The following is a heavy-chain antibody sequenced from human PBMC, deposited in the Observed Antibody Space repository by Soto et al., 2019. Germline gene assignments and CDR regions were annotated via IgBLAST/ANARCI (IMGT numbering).Heavy chain of an antibody. D-gene: IGHD2-15*01. J-gene: IGHJ5*02. CDR3: ASAKTGYCSGGSRYSRSRWFDP. CDR1: GGSFSGYY. V-gene: IGHV4-34*01. CDR2: INHSGST. Sequence: PSETLSLTCAVYGGSFSGYYWSWIRQPPGKGLEWIGEINHSGSTNYNPSLKSRVTISVDTSKNQFSLKLSSVTAADTAVYYCASAKTGYCSGGSRYSRSRWFDPWGQGTLVTVSS.